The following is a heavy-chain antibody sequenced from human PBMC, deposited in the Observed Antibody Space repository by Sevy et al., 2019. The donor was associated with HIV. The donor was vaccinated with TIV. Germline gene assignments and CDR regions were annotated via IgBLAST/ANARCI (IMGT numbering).Heavy chain of an antibody. J-gene: IGHJ4*02. V-gene: IGHV4-38-2*01. CDR1: GYSIRSAYQ. D-gene: IGHD4-17*01. CDR3: AEDKNDYGGYYFDS. CDR2: IYPRGNA. Sequence: SETLSLTCDVSGYSIRSAYQWGWIRQPPGKGLEWIGSIYPRGNAFYNPSLKSRVTISIDMSRNQFSLNLRSVTAADTAVYYCAEDKNDYGGYYFDSWGPGTLVTVSS.